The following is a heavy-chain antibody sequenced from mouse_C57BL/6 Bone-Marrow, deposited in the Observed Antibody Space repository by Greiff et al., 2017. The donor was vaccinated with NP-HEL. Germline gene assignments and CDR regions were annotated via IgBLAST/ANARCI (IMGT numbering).Heavy chain of an antibody. Sequence: VQLQQSGPELVKPGASVKMSCKASGYTFTDYNMHWVKQSHGKSLEWIGYINPNNGGTSYNQKFKGKATLTVNKSSSTAYRERRSLTSEDSAVYYCAKGGDTTDYWGQGTTLTVSS. V-gene: IGHV1-22*01. CDR3: AKGGDTTDY. CDR2: INPNNGGT. J-gene: IGHJ2*01. D-gene: IGHD1-1*01. CDR1: GYTFTDYN.